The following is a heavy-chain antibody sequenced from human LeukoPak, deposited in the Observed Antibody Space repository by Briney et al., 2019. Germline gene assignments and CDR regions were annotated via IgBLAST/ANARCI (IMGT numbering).Heavy chain of an antibody. CDR1: GGSFSDYY. CDR2: INHSGST. Sequence: SETLSLTSAVYGGSFSDYYWSWIRQPPGKGLEWIGEINHSGSTNYNPSLKSRVTISVDTSKNQFSLKLSSVTAADTAVYYCARGRKEVVAATPPRINWFDPWGQGTLVTVSS. V-gene: IGHV4-34*01. CDR3: ARGRKEVVAATPPRINWFDP. D-gene: IGHD2-15*01. J-gene: IGHJ5*02.